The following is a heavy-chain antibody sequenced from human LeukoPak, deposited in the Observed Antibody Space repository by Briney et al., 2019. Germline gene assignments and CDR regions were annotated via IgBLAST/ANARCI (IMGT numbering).Heavy chain of an antibody. D-gene: IGHD3-9*01. CDR3: ARGDWYSFDY. CDR1: GFSFSEYY. CDR2: ISSSGSSI. V-gene: IGHV3-11*01. Sequence: GGSLRLSCAASGFSFSEYYMNWIRQAPGKGLEWVSCISSSGSSIHYADSVKGRFTISRDNAKNSLYLQMNSLRVEDTAVYYCARGDWYSFDYWGQGALVTVSS. J-gene: IGHJ4*02.